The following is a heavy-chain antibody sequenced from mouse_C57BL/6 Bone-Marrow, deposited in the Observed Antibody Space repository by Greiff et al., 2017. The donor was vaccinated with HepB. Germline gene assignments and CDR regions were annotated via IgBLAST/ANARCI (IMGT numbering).Heavy chain of an antibody. CDR3: AVRNWYFDD. J-gene: IGHJ1*03. CDR2: IFPGSGST. CDR1: GYTFTDYD. Sequence: QVQLQQSGPELVKPGASVKISCKASGYTFTDYDINWVKQRPGQGLEGIGWIFPGSGSTYYNESFKGKATLTVDKYSSTASMLISSMTSADSAVYFSAVRNWYFDDWGKGTSVTVSS. V-gene: IGHV1-75*01. D-gene: IGHD1-1*01.